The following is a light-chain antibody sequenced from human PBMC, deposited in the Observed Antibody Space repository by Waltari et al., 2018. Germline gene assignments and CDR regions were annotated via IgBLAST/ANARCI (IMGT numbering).Light chain of an antibody. CDR3: ASYTSSYTWV. V-gene: IGLV2-14*03. CDR1: NSDVGGYNY. CDR2: GVS. J-gene: IGLJ3*02. Sequence: QSALTQPASVSGSPGQAIPISCTGTNSDVGGYNYVSWFQQHPGTAPRLMIFGVSDRPSGVSNRFSGSKSGNTASLTISGLQAEDEAHYYCASYTSSYTWVFGGGTKLTVL.